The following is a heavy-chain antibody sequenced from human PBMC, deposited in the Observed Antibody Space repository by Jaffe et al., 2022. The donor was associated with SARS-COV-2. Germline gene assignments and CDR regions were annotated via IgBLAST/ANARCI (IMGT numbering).Heavy chain of an antibody. Sequence: DVRLVQSGGGFVQPGESLRLSCAASGFTFTSYSLSWVRQTPGKGLEWISVISGSAHVRFYADSVQGRFTISRDNFDNTLYLQMNNLRVDDTAIYYCAKEGLIDTETLVFDSWGQGSLVSVST. CDR1: GFTFTSYS. J-gene: IGHJ4*02. CDR2: ISGSAHVR. V-gene: IGHV3-23*04. D-gene: IGHD2-2*02. CDR3: AKEGLIDTETLVFDS.